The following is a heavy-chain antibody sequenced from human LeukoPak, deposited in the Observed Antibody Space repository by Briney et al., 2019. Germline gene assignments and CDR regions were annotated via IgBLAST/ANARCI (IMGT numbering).Heavy chain of an antibody. CDR3: ARGHTVTTRARDWYYYYYMDV. CDR2: INPNSGGT. Sequence: ASVKVSCKASGYTLTGYYMHWVRHAPGQGLGWMGWINPNSGGTNYAQKFQGRVTMTRDTSISTAYMELSRLRSDDTAVYYCARGHTVTTRARDWYYYYYMDVWGKGTTVTVSS. J-gene: IGHJ6*03. V-gene: IGHV1-2*02. CDR1: GYTLTGYY. D-gene: IGHD4-11*01.